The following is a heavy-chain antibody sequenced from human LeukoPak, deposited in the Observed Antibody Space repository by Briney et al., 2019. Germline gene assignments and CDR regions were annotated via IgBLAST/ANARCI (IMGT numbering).Heavy chain of an antibody. Sequence: SETLSLTCIVSGGSINSSYWSWIRQPAGKGLEWIGRIYTSGSTNYNPSLKSRVTVSVDTSRNQFSLKLSSVTAADTAVYYCARDLVVPPYNWFDPWGQGTLVTVSS. V-gene: IGHV4-4*07. J-gene: IGHJ5*02. D-gene: IGHD2-2*01. CDR3: ARDLVVPPYNWFDP. CDR1: GGSINSSY. CDR2: IYTSGST.